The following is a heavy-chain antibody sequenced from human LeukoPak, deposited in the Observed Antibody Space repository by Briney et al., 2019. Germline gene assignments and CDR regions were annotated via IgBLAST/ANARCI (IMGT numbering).Heavy chain of an antibody. D-gene: IGHD3-3*01. CDR2: IYHSGST. CDR3: ARDPTYYDFWSGYQPYYFDY. Sequence: SETLSLTCTVSGYSINTGYYWGWIRQPPGKGLEWIASIYHSGSTYHSPSLKSRVTISVDTSKNQFSLKLSSVTAADTAVYYCARDPTYYDFWSGYQPYYFDYWGQGTLVTVSS. CDR1: GYSINTGYY. J-gene: IGHJ4*02. V-gene: IGHV4-38-2*02.